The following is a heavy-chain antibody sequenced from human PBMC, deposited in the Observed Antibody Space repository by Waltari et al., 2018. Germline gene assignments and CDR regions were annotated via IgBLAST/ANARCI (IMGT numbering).Heavy chain of an antibody. D-gene: IGHD3-3*01. CDR1: GGSISSYY. CDR2: IYTSGST. V-gene: IGHV4-4*07. J-gene: IGHJ3*02. Sequence: QVQLQESGPGLVKPSETLSLTCTVSGGSISSYYWSWIRQPAGKGLEWIGRIYTSGSTNDNPSLKSRVTMSVDTSKNQFSLKLSSVTAADTAVYYCARDLPRYDRTRSDAFDIWGQGTMVTVSS. CDR3: ARDLPRYDRTRSDAFDI.